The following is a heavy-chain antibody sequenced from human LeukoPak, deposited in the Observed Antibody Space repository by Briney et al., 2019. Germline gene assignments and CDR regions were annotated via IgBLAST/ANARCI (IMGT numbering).Heavy chain of an antibody. CDR3: ARAQDIVLGFEGYYYYGMGV. D-gene: IGHD2-8*01. Sequence: ASVKVSCKASGYTFTGYYMHWVRQAPGQGLEWMGRINPNSGGTNYAQKFQGRVTMTRDTSISTAYMELSRLRSDDTAVYYCARAQDIVLGFEGYYYYGMGVWGQGTTVTVSS. J-gene: IGHJ6*02. CDR2: INPNSGGT. V-gene: IGHV1-2*06. CDR1: GYTFTGYY.